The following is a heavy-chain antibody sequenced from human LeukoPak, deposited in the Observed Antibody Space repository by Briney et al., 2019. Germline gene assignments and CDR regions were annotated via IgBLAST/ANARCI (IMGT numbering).Heavy chain of an antibody. D-gene: IGHD4-17*01. Sequence: GGSLRLSCAASGFTFSRYWMHWVRQAPGKGLMWVSRISPDGSTTLYADSVKGRFTISRDNAKNTLYLQMNSLGAEDTAVYYCARDQDYGDSYFDYWGQGTLVTVSS. V-gene: IGHV3-74*03. CDR3: ARDQDYGDSYFDY. CDR1: GFTFSRYW. CDR2: ISPDGSTT. J-gene: IGHJ4*02.